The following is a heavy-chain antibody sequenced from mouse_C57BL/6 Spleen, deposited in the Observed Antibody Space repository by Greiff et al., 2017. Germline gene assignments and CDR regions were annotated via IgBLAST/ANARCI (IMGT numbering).Heavy chain of an antibody. V-gene: IGHV1-72*01. CDR2: IDPNSGGT. J-gene: IGHJ3*01. Sequence: VQLQQPGAELVKPGASVKLSCKASGYTFTSYWMHWVKQRPGRGLEWIGRIDPNSGGTKYNEKFKSKATLTADKSSSTAYMQLSSLTSEASAVSVFARSITTVVAKDWFAYWGQGTLVTVSA. CDR3: ARSITTVVAKDWFAY. CDR1: GYTFTSYW. D-gene: IGHD1-1*01.